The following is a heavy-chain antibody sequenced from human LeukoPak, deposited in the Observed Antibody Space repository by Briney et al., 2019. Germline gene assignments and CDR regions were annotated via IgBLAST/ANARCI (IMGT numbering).Heavy chain of an antibody. CDR2: IKQDGSAE. J-gene: IGHJ4*02. Sequence: GGSPRLSCVASGFSFSSYWMSWVRQVPGKGLEWVADIKQDGSAELYVDSVKGRFTISRDNAKKSLYLQMNSLRVEDTAVYYCARPRQDGEIFDHWGQGTLVTVSS. CDR1: GFSFSSYW. CDR3: ARPRQDGEIFDH. V-gene: IGHV3-7*03. D-gene: IGHD5-24*01.